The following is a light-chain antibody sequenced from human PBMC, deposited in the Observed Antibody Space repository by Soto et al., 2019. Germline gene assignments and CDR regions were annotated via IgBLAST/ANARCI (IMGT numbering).Light chain of an antibody. CDR2: LGS. CDR1: QSLLHSNGYNY. Sequence: DIVMTQSPLSLPVTPGEPASISCRSSQSLLHSNGYNYLDWYLQKPGQSPQLLIYLGSNRASGVAARFSGSGSGTDFTLKISRVEAEDVGVYYCMQALQAAQLTFGGGTKVEIK. CDR3: MQALQAAQLT. V-gene: IGKV2-28*01. J-gene: IGKJ4*01.